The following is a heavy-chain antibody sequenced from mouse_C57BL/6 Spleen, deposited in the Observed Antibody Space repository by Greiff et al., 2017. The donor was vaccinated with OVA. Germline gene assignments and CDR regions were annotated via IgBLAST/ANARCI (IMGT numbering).Heavy chain of an antibody. J-gene: IGHJ2*01. Sequence: QVQLQQPGAELVRPGTSVKLSCKASGYTFTSYWMHWVKQRTGQGLEWIGVIDPSDSYTNYNQKFKGKATLTVDTSSSTAYMQLSSLTSEDSAVYYCARTAQATDYWGQGTTLTVSS. CDR1: GYTFTSYW. CDR2: IDPSDSYT. D-gene: IGHD3-2*02. V-gene: IGHV1-59*01. CDR3: ARTAQATDY.